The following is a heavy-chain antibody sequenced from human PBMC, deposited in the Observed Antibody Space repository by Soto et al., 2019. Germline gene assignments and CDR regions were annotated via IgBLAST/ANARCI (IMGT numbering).Heavy chain of an antibody. Sequence: QVQLQESGPGLVKPSQTLSLTCTVTGASISSGGYYWTWIRQHPGTGLEWLAYIHSIGSTYYNPSLTGRAAISMDTSKNQFSLKVTSVTAADSAVYYCGRDASRLLGYHVDVWGQGTTVTVSS. V-gene: IGHV4-31*03. CDR1: GASISSGGYY. D-gene: IGHD6-25*01. CDR2: IHSIGST. J-gene: IGHJ6*02. CDR3: GRDASRLLGYHVDV.